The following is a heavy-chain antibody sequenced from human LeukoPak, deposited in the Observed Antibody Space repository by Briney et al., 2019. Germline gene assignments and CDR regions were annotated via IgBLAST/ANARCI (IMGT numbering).Heavy chain of an antibody. CDR3: ARGRDSSGYPFDY. D-gene: IGHD3-22*01. J-gene: IGHJ4*02. CDR1: GFTFSSYG. CDR2: INWNGGST. Sequence: GESLRLSCAASGFTFSSYGMSWVRQAPGKGLEWVSGINWNGGSTGYADSVKGRFTISRDNAKNSLYLQMNSLRAEDTALYYCARGRDSSGYPFDYWGQGTLVTVSS. V-gene: IGHV3-20*04.